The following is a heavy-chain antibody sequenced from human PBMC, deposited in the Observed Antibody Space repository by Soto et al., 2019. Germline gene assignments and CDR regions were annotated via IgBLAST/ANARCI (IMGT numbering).Heavy chain of an antibody. CDR1: GFTFSSYA. J-gene: IGHJ4*02. D-gene: IGHD3-9*01. CDR2: ISGSGGST. Sequence: PGGSLILSCAASGFTFSSYAMSWVRQAPGKGLEWVSAISGSGGSTYYADSVKGRFTISRDNSKNTLYLQMNSLRAEDTAVYYCAKDRVGYDILTGYLDYWGQGTLVTVSS. V-gene: IGHV3-23*01. CDR3: AKDRVGYDILTGYLDY.